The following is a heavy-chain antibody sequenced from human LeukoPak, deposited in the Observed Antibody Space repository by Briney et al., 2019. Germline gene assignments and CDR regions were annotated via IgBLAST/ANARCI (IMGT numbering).Heavy chain of an antibody. D-gene: IGHD1-26*01. J-gene: IGHJ3*02. Sequence: GESLRLSCAASEFTFRSYAMSWVRRAPGKGLEWVSTINDSGGSTYYADSVKGRFTISRDNSKNTLYLQMNSLRAEDTAVYYCARIIRDNGGSYHDAFEIWGRGTMVTVSS. V-gene: IGHV3-23*01. CDR3: ARIIRDNGGSYHDAFEI. CDR1: EFTFRSYA. CDR2: INDSGGST.